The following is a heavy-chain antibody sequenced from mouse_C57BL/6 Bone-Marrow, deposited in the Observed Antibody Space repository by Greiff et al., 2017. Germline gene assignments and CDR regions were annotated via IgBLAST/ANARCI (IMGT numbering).Heavy chain of an antibody. D-gene: IGHD1-1*01. CDR3: AGDYYGSSYRFAY. CDR2: IDPSDSYT. Sequence: QVQLQQPGAELVKPGASVKLSCKASGYTFTSYWMQWVKQRPGQGLEWIGEIDPSDSYTNYNQKFKGKATLTVDTSSSTADMQLSSLTSEDSAVYYCAGDYYGSSYRFAYWGQGTLVTVSA. J-gene: IGHJ3*01. V-gene: IGHV1-50*01. CDR1: GYTFTSYW.